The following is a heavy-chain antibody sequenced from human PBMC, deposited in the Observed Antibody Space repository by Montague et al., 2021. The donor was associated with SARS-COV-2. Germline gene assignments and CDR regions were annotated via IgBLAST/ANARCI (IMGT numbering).Heavy chain of an antibody. CDR3: ASSGITLTGLDAFDI. D-gene: IGHD3-9*01. Sequence: CAISGDSVSSKSVAWNWIRQSPSRGLEWLGRTYYRSKWDSDYAEXVKRRLVITPDTSKNQVSLQLNSVIPEDTAVSFCASSGITLTGLDAFDIWGQGTMVTVSS. CDR1: GDSVSSKSVA. CDR2: TYYRSKWDS. V-gene: IGHV6-1*01. J-gene: IGHJ3*02.